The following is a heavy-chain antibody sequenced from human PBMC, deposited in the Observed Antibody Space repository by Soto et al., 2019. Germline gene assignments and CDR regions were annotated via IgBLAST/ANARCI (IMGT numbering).Heavy chain of an antibody. J-gene: IGHJ6*03. Sequence: PSDTLSLTCTVSGGSISSYYWSWIRQPPGKGLEWIGYIYYSGSTNYSPSLKSRVTISVDTSKNQFSLKLSSVTAADTAVYYCARACGDYLILDYYYYMDVWGKGTTVTVSS. CDR2: IYYSGST. D-gene: IGHD4-17*01. CDR3: ARACGDYLILDYYYYMDV. CDR1: GGSISSYY. V-gene: IGHV4-59*01.